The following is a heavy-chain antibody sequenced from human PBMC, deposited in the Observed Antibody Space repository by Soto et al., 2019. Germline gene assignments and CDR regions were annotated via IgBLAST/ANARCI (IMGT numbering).Heavy chain of an antibody. CDR2: ISYDGSNK. D-gene: IGHD3-10*01. V-gene: IGHV3-30-3*01. Sequence: GGSLRLSCAASGFTFSSYAMHWVRQAPGKGLEWVAVISYDGSNKYYADSVKGRFTISRDNSKNTLYLQMNSLRAEDTAVYYCARELYGSGSYYNGKGGMDVWGQGTAVTVSS. J-gene: IGHJ6*02. CDR3: ARELYGSGSYYNGKGGMDV. CDR1: GFTFSSYA.